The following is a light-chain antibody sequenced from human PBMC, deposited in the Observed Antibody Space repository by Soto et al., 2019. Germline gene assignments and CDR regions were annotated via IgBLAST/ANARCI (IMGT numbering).Light chain of an antibody. CDR3: CSYAGTYTFV. Sequence: QSALTQPRSVSGSPGQSVTISCTGTSSDIGGYDYVSWYQQLLGKAPKLMIYDVSKRPSEVPDRFSGSRSGNTASLTISGLQAEDEADYYCCSYAGTYTFVFATGTKLTVL. CDR2: DVS. J-gene: IGLJ1*01. CDR1: SSDIGGYDY. V-gene: IGLV2-11*01.